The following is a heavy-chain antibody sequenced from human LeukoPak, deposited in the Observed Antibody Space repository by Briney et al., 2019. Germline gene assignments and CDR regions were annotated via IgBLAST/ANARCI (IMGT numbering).Heavy chain of an antibody. D-gene: IGHD2-8*01. CDR3: SRENGAFSPFGY. Sequence: PSGTLSLTCGVSGGSISNTNWWSWVRQPPGQGLEWIGEISLTGLTHYNPSLESLVTVSLDKSKTQLSLNLTSVTAADTAVYYCSRENGAFSPFGYWGQGTLVTVLS. V-gene: IGHV4-4*02. CDR1: GGSISNTNW. CDR2: ISLTGLT. J-gene: IGHJ4*02.